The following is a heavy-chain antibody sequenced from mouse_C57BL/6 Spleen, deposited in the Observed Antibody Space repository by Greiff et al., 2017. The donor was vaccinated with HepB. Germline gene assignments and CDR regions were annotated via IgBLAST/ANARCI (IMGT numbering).Heavy chain of an antibody. CDR2: IDPSDSYT. CDR3: ARYTTVVATGYFDY. V-gene: IGHV1-59*01. D-gene: IGHD1-1*01. J-gene: IGHJ2*01. Sequence: QVQLQQPGAELVRPGTSVKLSCKASGYTFTSYWMHWVKQRHGQGLEWIGVIDPSDSYTNYNQKFKGKATLTVDTSSSTAYMQLSSLTSEDSAVYYCARYTTVVATGYFDYWGQGTTLTVSS. CDR1: GYTFTSYW.